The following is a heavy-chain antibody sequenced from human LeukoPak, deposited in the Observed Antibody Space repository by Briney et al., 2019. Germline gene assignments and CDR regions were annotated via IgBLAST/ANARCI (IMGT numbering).Heavy chain of an antibody. J-gene: IGHJ5*02. D-gene: IGHD3-10*01. Sequence: SETLSLTCTVSGGSISSGSYYWSWIRQPAGKGLEWIGRIYTSGSTNYNPSLKSRVTISVDTSKNQFSLKLSSVTAADTAVYYCARGHIMVRGVIFQSLWFDPWGQGTLVTVSS. V-gene: IGHV4-61*02. CDR2: IYTSGST. CDR1: GGSISSGSYY. CDR3: ARGHIMVRGVIFQSLWFDP.